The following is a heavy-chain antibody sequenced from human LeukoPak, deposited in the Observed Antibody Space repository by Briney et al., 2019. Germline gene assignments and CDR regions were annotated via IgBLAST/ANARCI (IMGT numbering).Heavy chain of an antibody. CDR3: ARGIHSSGYYYVIVPYFDY. V-gene: IGHV3-7*02. D-gene: IGHD3-22*01. J-gene: IGHJ4*02. Sequence: GGSLRLSCAASGFNFNTYWMSWVRQTPGKGLEWVANIKEDGSEKYYMDSVKGRFTISRDNVKNSLYLQVNSLRAEDTAIYYCARGIHSSGYYYVIVPYFDYWGQGALATVSS. CDR1: GFNFNTYW. CDR2: IKEDGSEK.